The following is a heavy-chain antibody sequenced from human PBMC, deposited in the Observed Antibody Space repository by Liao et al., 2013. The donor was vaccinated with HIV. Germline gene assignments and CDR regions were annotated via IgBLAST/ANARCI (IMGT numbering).Heavy chain of an antibody. CDR3: ARAWGDWSGYFDY. CDR2: ISKTGST. J-gene: IGHJ4*02. Sequence: QVQLQQWGAGLLKPSETLSLTCTVSGGSISSYSWSWIRQPPGKGLEWIGYISKTGSTKYNPALKSRVTISVDTSKNQFSLRLSSVTAADTAVYYCARAWGDWSGYFDYWGQGTLVTVSS. CDR1: GGSISSYS. V-gene: IGHV4-59*12. D-gene: IGHD3-3*01.